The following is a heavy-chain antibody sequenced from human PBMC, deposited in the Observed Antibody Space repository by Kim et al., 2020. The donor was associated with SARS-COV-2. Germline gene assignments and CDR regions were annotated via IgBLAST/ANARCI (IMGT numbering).Heavy chain of an antibody. CDR1: GFTFSSYG. Sequence: GGSLRLSCAASGFTFSSYGMHWVRQAPGKGLEWVAVISYDGSNKYYADSVKGRFTISRDNSKNTLYLQMNSLRAEDTAVYYCAKDLRVAVAGTGGYFDY. CDR3: AKDLRVAVAGTGGYFDY. CDR2: ISYDGSNK. V-gene: IGHV3-30*18. D-gene: IGHD6-19*01. J-gene: IGHJ4*03.